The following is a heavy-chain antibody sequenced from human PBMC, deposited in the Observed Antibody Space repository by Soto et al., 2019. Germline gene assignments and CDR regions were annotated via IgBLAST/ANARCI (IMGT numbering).Heavy chain of an antibody. Sequence: EVELLESGGGLVQPGGSLRLSCVASGFTFSSYAMSWVRQAPGKGLEWVSAISASGGATLHADSVKGRFTVSRDNPKNTLPLQLNSLRAYDTAVYYCAKDVEGGSSYRGACDNWGHGTQVTVSS. CDR2: ISASGGAT. CDR1: GFTFSSYA. J-gene: IGHJ4*01. CDR3: AKDVEGGSSYRGACDN. D-gene: IGHD2-15*01. V-gene: IGHV3-23*01.